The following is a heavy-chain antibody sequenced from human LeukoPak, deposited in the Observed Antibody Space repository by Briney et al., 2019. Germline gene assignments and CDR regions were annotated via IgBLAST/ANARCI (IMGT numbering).Heavy chain of an antibody. J-gene: IGHJ4*02. V-gene: IGHV3-73*01. Sequence: PGGSLKLSCAASGFTFSGSAMHWVRQASGQGLEWVGRIRSKANSYATAYAASVKGRFTISRDDSKNTAYLQMNSLKTEDTAVYYCTSDSGSYWGGYDYWGQGTLVTVSS. CDR3: TSDSGSYWGGYDY. CDR1: GFTFSGSA. CDR2: IRSKANSYAT. D-gene: IGHD1-26*01.